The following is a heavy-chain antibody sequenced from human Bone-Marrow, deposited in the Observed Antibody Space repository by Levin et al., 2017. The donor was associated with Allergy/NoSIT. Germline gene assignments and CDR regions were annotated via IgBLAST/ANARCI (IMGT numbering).Heavy chain of an antibody. V-gene: IGHV4-31*03. D-gene: IGHD5-24*01. Sequence: RPSETLSLTCSLSGGSISTGGFHWSWVXQRPGKGLEWIGYIYYSGNTYYNPSLQSRLSISIDTSKNQFSLRLTSVTAADTAVYYCAREDGYVFDYWGQGTLVTVSS. CDR1: GGSISTGGFH. CDR2: IYYSGNT. CDR3: AREDGYVFDY. J-gene: IGHJ4*02.